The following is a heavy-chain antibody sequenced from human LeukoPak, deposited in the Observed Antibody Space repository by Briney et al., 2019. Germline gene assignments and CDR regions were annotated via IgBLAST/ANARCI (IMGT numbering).Heavy chain of an antibody. CDR3: ARAGAYCSSTSCYGQNWFDP. Sequence: SQTLSLTCTVSGGSISSGDYYWSWIRQPPGKGLEWIGYIYYSGSTYYNPSLKSRVTISVGTSKNQFSLKLSSVTAADTAVYYCARAGAYCSSTSCYGQNWFDPWGQGTLVTVSS. D-gene: IGHD2-2*01. CDR2: IYYSGST. V-gene: IGHV4-30-4*08. CDR1: GGSISSGDYY. J-gene: IGHJ5*02.